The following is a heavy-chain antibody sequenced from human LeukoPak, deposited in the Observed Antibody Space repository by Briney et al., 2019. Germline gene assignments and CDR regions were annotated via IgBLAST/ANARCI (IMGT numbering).Heavy chain of an antibody. V-gene: IGHV4-4*07. Sequence: SETLSLTCTVSGGSISSYYWSWIRQPAGKGLEWIGRIYTSGSPNYNPSLKSRVTLSVDTSKNQFSLRMSSVTAADTGGYYRARAQSGYSNRGGGGTLATFSS. CDR1: GGSISSYY. CDR3: ARAQSGYSNR. J-gene: IGHJ2*01. CDR2: IYTSGSP.